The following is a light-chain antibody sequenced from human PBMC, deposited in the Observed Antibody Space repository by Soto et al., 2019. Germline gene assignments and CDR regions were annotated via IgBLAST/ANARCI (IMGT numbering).Light chain of an antibody. CDR2: DAS. V-gene: IGKV3-11*01. CDR3: QQYGSSVRT. CDR1: QSVSSY. J-gene: IGKJ2*01. Sequence: EIVLTQSPATLSLSPGERATLSCRASQSVSSYLAWYQQKPGQAPRLLIYDASNRATGIPARFSGSGSGTDFTLTISRLEPEDFAVYYCQQYGSSVRTFGQGTKLEIK.